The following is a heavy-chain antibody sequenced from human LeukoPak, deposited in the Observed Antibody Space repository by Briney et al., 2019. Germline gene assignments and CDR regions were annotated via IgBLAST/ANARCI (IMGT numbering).Heavy chain of an antibody. CDR1: GFTLSGYW. Sequence: GGSLRLSCAASGFTLSGYWMSWVRQAPGKGVEGVAIIKQEGSEEYYVGSVKGRFTISRDNAKTSLFVQMNSLRAEDTAVYYCVRDRGRASVDYWGQGTLVTVSS. D-gene: IGHD1-26*01. CDR2: IKQEGSEE. V-gene: IGHV3-7*01. CDR3: VRDRGRASVDY. J-gene: IGHJ4*02.